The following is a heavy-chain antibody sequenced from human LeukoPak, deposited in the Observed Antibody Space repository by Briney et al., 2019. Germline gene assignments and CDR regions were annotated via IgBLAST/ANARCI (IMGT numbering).Heavy chain of an antibody. Sequence: GGSLRLSCAASGFTFSSYVMSWVRQAPGKGLEWVSAISPNGDATYYADSAKGRFTISRDNSKNTLYLQMNSLRADGAAVYSCAKDLFSGAWYWRGFDYWGQGTLVTVSS. CDR3: AKDLFSGAWYWRGFDY. D-gene: IGHD6-19*01. V-gene: IGHV3-23*01. J-gene: IGHJ4*02. CDR1: GFTFSSYV. CDR2: ISPNGDAT.